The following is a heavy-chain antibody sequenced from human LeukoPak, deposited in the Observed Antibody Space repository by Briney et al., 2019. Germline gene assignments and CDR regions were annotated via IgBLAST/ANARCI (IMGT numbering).Heavy chain of an antibody. V-gene: IGHV4-59*08. Sequence: SETLSLTCTVSGGSISSYYWSWIRQPPGEGLEWIGYIYYSGSTNYNPSLKSRVTISVDTSKNQFSLKLSSVTAADTAVYYCARWGVGYSGYVSDYWGQGTLVTVSS. CDR1: GGSISSYY. J-gene: IGHJ4*02. D-gene: IGHD5-12*01. CDR2: IYYSGST. CDR3: ARWGVGYSGYVSDY.